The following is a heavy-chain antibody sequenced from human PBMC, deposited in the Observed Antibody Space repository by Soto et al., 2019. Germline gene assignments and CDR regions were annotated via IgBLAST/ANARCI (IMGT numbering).Heavy chain of an antibody. V-gene: IGHV4-31*03. D-gene: IGHD3-10*01. CDR1: GGSIGSGGYY. CDR3: ARGPRTFGEIGFDP. J-gene: IGHJ5*02. CDR2: VYYSGST. Sequence: SETLSLTCTVSGGSIGSGGYYWSWVRQLPGKGLEWIGNVYYSGSTYSNPSLKRRLMISLDTSKNHFSLRLSSVSAADTAVYYCARGPRTFGEIGFDPWGQGTLVTVSS.